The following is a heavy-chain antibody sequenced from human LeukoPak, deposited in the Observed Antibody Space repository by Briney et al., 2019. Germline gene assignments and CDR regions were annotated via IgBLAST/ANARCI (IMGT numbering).Heavy chain of an antibody. V-gene: IGHV1-2*06. J-gene: IGHJ4*02. Sequence: ASVKVSCKASGYTFTGYYLYWVRQAPGQGLEWMGRINPNSGGTNYAQKFQGRVTMTRDTSISTAYMELGSLRSDDTAVFYCARRIAAAGHFDYWGQGTLVTVSS. CDR1: GYTFTGYY. D-gene: IGHD6-13*01. CDR2: INPNSGGT. CDR3: ARRIAAAGHFDY.